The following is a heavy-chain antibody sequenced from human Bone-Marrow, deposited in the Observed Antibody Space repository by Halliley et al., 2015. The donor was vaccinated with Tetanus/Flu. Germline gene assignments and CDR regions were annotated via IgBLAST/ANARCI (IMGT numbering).Heavy chain of an antibody. CDR2: IYPDDSDT. CDR3: GRHRYLEPRQQAPENQY. V-gene: IGHV5-51*01. J-gene: IGHJ4*02. D-gene: IGHD6-13*01. CDR1: GYNFPRYW. Sequence: VQLVQSGAEVKKPGESLKITCEGSGYNFPRYWNGWVRQMPGKGLEWMGIIYPDDSDTRYSPAFEGKVTISVEKSIVYLQWRRLKSSDPARYYCGRHRYLEPRQQAPENQYWGQGTLVPFS.